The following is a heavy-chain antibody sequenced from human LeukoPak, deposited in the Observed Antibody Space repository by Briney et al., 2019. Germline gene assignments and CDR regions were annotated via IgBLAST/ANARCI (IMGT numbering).Heavy chain of an antibody. CDR2: ISYIGST. CDR3: TRGRNVFDT. J-gene: IGHJ5*02. D-gene: IGHD1-14*01. Sequence: SETLSLTCTVSGDAIRSYYWTWIRQPPGKGLEWIGYISYIGSTNYNPSLHSRVTISVDTSKNYFSLKLTSVTAADTAVYYCTRGRNVFDTWGQGTLVTVSS. V-gene: IGHV4-59*01. CDR1: GDAIRSYY.